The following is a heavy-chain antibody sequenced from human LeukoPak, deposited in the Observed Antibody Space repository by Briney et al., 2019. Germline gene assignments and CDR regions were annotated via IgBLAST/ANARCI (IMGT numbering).Heavy chain of an antibody. CDR3: ARDRIRVLGY. Sequence: GGSLRLSCAASGYCFSSYEMNWVRQAPGKGLEWVSYISSSGRTIYYADSVKGRFTISRDNAKNSLYLQTNSLRAEDTAVYYCARDRIRVLGYWGQGTLVTVSS. V-gene: IGHV3-48*03. D-gene: IGHD2/OR15-2a*01. J-gene: IGHJ4*02. CDR2: ISSSGRTI. CDR1: GYCFSSYE.